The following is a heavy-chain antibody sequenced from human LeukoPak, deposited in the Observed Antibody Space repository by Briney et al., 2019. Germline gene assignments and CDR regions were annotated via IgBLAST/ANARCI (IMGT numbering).Heavy chain of an antibody. J-gene: IGHJ4*02. D-gene: IGHD3-22*01. CDR1: GFTFSSYG. V-gene: IGHV3-30*18. Sequence: QPGRSLRLSCAASGFTFSSYGMHWVRQAPGKGLEWVAAISHDGSNKYYADSVKGRFIISRDNSKNTLYLQMNSLRAEDTAVYNCAKDGYDGSGAYIDYWGQGTLVTVSS. CDR3: AKDGYDGSGAYIDY. CDR2: ISHDGSNK.